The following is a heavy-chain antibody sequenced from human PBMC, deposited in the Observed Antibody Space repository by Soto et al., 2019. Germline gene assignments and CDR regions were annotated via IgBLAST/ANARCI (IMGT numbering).Heavy chain of an antibody. CDR1: GFTFSSYA. D-gene: IGHD6-6*01. Sequence: EVQLLESGGGLVQPGGSLRLSCAASGFTFSSYAMSWVRQAPGKGLEWVSAISGSGGSTYYADSVKGRFTISRDNSKNALYLQMNSLRAEDTAVYYCANPTARGNYYDGMDVWGQGTTVTVSS. V-gene: IGHV3-23*01. CDR3: ANPTARGNYYDGMDV. J-gene: IGHJ6*02. CDR2: ISGSGGST.